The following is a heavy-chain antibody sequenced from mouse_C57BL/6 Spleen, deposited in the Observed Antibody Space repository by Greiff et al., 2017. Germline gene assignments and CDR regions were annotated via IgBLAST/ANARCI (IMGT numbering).Heavy chain of an antibody. Sequence: QVQLQQSGAELVRPGASVTLSCKASGYTFTDYEMHWVKQTPVHGLEWIGAIDPETGGTAYNQKFKGKAILTADKSSSTAYMELRSLTSEDSAVYYCRNGSSYVGYFDVWGTGTTVTVSS. CDR1: GYTFTDYE. D-gene: IGHD1-1*01. J-gene: IGHJ1*03. V-gene: IGHV1-15*01. CDR2: IDPETGGT. CDR3: RNGSSYVGYFDV.